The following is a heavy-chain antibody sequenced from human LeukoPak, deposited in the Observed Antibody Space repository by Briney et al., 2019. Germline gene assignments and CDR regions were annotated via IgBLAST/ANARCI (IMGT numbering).Heavy chain of an antibody. J-gene: IGHJ4*02. CDR3: ARDLPPYYFDY. V-gene: IGHV1-69*04. Sequence: SVKVSCKASGGIFSSYAISWVRQAPGQGLEWMGRIIPILGIANYAQKFQGRVTITADKYTSKAYMDLSSLRSEDTAVYYCARDLPPYYFDYWGQGTLVTVSS. CDR1: GGIFSSYA. CDR2: IIPILGIA.